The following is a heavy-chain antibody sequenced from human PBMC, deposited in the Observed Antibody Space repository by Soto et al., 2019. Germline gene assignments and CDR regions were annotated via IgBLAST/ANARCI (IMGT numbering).Heavy chain of an antibody. CDR3: ARSSGWYESNAEYFQH. J-gene: IGHJ1*01. Sequence: QVQLVESGGGVVQPGRSLRLSCAASGFTFSSYAMHWVRQAPGKGLEWVAVISYDGSNKYYADSVKGRFTISRDNSKNTLYLQMNSLRAEDTAVYYCARSSGWYESNAEYFQHWGQGTLVTVSS. CDR1: GFTFSSYA. V-gene: IGHV3-30-3*01. D-gene: IGHD6-19*01. CDR2: ISYDGSNK.